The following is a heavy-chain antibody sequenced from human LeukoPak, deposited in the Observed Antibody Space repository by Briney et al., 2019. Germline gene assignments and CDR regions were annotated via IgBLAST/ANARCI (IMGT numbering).Heavy chain of an antibody. CDR1: GGSFSPYY. Sequence: PSETLSLTCTVSGGSFSPYYWSWIRQPPGKGLEWIGSIYYSGSTNNNPPLKSRVTISIDTSKNQFSLRLSSVTAADTAVYYCARRGHYYDSVGFYYFDYWGQGTLVTVSS. CDR3: ARRGHYYDSVGFYYFDY. D-gene: IGHD3-22*01. J-gene: IGHJ4*02. V-gene: IGHV4-59*08. CDR2: IYYSGST.